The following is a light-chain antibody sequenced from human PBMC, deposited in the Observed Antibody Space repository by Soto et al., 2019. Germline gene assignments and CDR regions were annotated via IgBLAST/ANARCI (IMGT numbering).Light chain of an antibody. CDR2: EAI. J-gene: IGLJ1*01. V-gene: IGLV2-14*01. CDR3: ASYTSTSTRV. CDR1: SSDVGRYDF. Sequence: QSALTQPASVSGSPGQSITISCTGTSSDVGRYDFVSWYQQHPGQAPKLMIYEAIYRPSGVSNRFSGSKSGNTASLIISGLLAEDEADYYCASYTSTSTRVFGTGTKVTVL.